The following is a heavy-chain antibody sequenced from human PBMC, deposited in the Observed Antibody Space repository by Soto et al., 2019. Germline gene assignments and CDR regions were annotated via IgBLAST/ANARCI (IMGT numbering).Heavy chain of an antibody. J-gene: IGHJ4*02. V-gene: IGHV4-30-4*01. CDR1: GGSISSGDYY. D-gene: IGHD5-18*01. CDR3: ARESSGYSYGALPIDY. CDR2: IYYSGST. Sequence: PSETLSLTCTVSGGSISSGDYYWSWIRQPPGKGLEWIGYIYYSGSTYYNPSLKSRVTISVDTSKNQFSLKLSSVTAADTAVYYCARESSGYSYGALPIDYWGQGTLVTVSS.